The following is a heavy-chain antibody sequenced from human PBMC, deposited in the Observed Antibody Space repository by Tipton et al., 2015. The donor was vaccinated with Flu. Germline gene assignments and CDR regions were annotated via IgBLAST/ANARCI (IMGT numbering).Heavy chain of an antibody. D-gene: IGHD4-11*01. CDR3: ARRDYSNYVSDPKSWFDP. Sequence: LRLSCTVSGYSIISSSYSWGWIRQPPGKGLEWIGNMYHTGSAYYNPSPKSRVTISLDTSRNQLSLKLASVTAADTAVYYCARRDYSNYVSDPKSWFDPWGQGTLVTVSS. V-gene: IGHV4-39*01. CDR1: GYSIISSSYS. J-gene: IGHJ5*02. CDR2: MYHTGSA.